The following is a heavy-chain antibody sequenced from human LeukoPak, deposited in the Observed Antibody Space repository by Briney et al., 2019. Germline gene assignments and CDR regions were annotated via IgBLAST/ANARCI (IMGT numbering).Heavy chain of an antibody. CDR2: ISSSSSYI. CDR3: ARASSGSYSYYYYMDV. CDR1: GFTFSSYS. V-gene: IGHV3-21*01. Sequence: PGGSLRLSCAASGFTFSSYSMNWVRQAPGKGLEWVSSISSSSSYIYYADSVKGRFTISRDNAKNSLYLQMSSLRAEDTAVYYCARASSGSYSYYYYMDVWGKGTTVTVSS. D-gene: IGHD1-26*01. J-gene: IGHJ6*03.